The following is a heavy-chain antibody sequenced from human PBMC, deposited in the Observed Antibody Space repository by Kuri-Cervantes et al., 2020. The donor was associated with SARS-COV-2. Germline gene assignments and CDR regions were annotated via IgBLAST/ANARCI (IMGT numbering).Heavy chain of an antibody. V-gene: IGHV3-66*02. CDR1: GFTFSSYS. D-gene: IGHD2-2*01. CDR3: ANDIVVVSMDV. Sequence: GGSLRLSCAASGFTFSSYSMNWVRQAPGKGLEWVSVIYSGGSTYYADSVKGRFTISRDNSKNTLYLQMNSLRAEDTAVYYCANDIVVVSMDVWGKGTTVTVSS. CDR2: IYSGGST. J-gene: IGHJ6*04.